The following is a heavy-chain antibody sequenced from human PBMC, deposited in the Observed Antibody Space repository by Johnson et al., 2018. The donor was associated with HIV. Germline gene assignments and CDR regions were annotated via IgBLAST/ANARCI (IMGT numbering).Heavy chain of an antibody. CDR2: ISWDGGST. J-gene: IGHJ3*02. CDR1: GFIFDDYT. D-gene: IGHD6-19*01. CDR3: ARDRSSGWYGRVDAFDI. V-gene: IGHV3-43*01. Sequence: VHLVESGGGLVQPGGSLRLSCAASGFIFDDYTMHWVRQAPGKGLEWVSFISWDGGSTYYADSVKGRFTISRDNSKNSLYLQMNSLRAEDTAVYYCARDRSSGWYGRVDAFDIWGQGTMVTVSS.